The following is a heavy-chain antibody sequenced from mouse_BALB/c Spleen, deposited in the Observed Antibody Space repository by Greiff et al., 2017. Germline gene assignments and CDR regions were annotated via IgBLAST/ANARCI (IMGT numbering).Heavy chain of an antibody. CDR3: RRDAEDY. CDR2: IYPGSGST. CDR1: GYTFTSYW. D-gene: IGHD3-3*01. J-gene: IGHJ2*01. Sequence: LQQPGSVLARPGASVKLSCKASGYTFTSYWMHWVKQRPGQGLEWIGNIYPGSGSTNYDEKFTSKATLTVVTSSSTACMQLSSLTSEDSAVYCGRRDAEDYWDQGNTHTGS. V-gene: IGHV1S22*01.